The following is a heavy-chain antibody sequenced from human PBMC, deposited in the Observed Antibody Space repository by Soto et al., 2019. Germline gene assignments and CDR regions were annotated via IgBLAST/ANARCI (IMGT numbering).Heavy chain of an antibody. CDR1: GYAFTTYG. CDR2: ISAHNGNT. CDR3: ARARDGDY. J-gene: IGHJ4*02. Sequence: QVHLVQSGAEVKKPGASVKVSCKGSGYAFTTYGITWVRQAPGQGLEWMGWISAHNGNTNYAQKLQGRVTVTRDTSTSTAYMELRSLRSDDTAVYYCARARDGDYWGQGDLVSCSS. D-gene: IGHD6-6*01. V-gene: IGHV1-18*01.